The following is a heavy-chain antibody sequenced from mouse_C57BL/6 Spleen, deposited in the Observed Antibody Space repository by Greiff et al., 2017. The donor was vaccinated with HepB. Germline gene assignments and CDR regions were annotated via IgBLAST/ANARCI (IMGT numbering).Heavy chain of an antibody. CDR1: GYTFTDYE. CDR2: IDPETGGT. V-gene: IGHV1-15*01. CDR3: TRSDYGSRGGYAMDY. J-gene: IGHJ4*01. D-gene: IGHD1-1*01. Sequence: QVQLKQSGAELVRPGASVTLSCKASGYTFTDYEMHWVKQTPVHGLEWIGAIDPETGGTAYNQKFKGRAILTADKSSSTAYMELRSLTSEDSAVYYCTRSDYGSRGGYAMDYWGQGTSVTVSS.